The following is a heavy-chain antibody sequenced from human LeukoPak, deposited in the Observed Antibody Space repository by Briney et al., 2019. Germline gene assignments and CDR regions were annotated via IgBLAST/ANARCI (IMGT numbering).Heavy chain of an antibody. CDR2: ISDDGGST. CDR1: GFIFRNFG. D-gene: IGHD6-6*01. J-gene: IGHJ4*02. CDR3: AKRVPYSSSSVYFDY. V-gene: IGHV3-23*01. Sequence: GGSLRLSCSASGFIFRNFGTNWVRQAPGKGLEWVSAISDDGGSTYYTDSVKGRFTISRDNSKNTLYLQMNSLKVEDTAVYFCAKRVPYSSSSVYFDYWGQGTLVTVSS.